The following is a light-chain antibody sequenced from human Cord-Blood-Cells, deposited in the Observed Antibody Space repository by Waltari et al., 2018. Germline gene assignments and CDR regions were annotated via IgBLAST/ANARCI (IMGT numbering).Light chain of an antibody. CDR2: EGS. J-gene: IGLJ1*01. V-gene: IGLV2-23*01. CDR3: CSYAGYV. CDR1: SSDVGSYNL. Sequence: SALTQPASASGSPGQSITISCTGTSSDVGSYNLVSWYQQHPGKAPKLMVYEGSKRPSGVSNRFSGSKSGNTASLTISGLQAEDEADYYCCSYAGYVFGTGTKVTVL.